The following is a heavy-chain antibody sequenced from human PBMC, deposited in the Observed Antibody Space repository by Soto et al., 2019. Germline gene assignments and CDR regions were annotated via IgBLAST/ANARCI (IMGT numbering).Heavy chain of an antibody. CDR3: ARHATGKYSRAPGIAAGVLLPGI. Sequence: PGESLKISCKGSGYSFTTYWISWVRQMPGKGLERMGRIDPRDSYTNYSPSFQGHVTISPDKPISTAYLPWSSLKASDTALFCCARHATGKYSRAPGIAAGVLLPGIWCQETMLTASS. J-gene: IGHJ6*01. CDR2: IDPRDSYT. V-gene: IGHV5-10-1*01. D-gene: IGHD6-6*01. CDR1: GYSFTTYW.